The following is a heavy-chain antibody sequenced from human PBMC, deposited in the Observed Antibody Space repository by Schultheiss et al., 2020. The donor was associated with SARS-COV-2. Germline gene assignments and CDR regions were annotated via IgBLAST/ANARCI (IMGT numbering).Heavy chain of an antibody. V-gene: IGHV1-69*05. J-gene: IGHJ6*02. CDR2: IIPIFGTA. Sequence: SVKVSCKASGGTFSSYGISWVRQAPGQGLEWMGGIIPIFGTANYAQKFQGWVTMTRDTSISTAYMELSRLRSEDTAVYYCARYCSGGSCYLGVYYYYGMDVWGQGTTVTVSS. D-gene: IGHD2-15*01. CDR1: GGTFSSYG. CDR3: ARYCSGGSCYLGVYYYYGMDV.